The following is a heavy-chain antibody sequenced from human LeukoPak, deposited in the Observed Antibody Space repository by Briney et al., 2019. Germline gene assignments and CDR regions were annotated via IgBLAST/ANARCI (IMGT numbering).Heavy chain of an antibody. CDR2: INAGNGNT. CDR1: GYTFTSYA. J-gene: IGHJ6*03. Sequence: ASVKVSCKASGYTFTSYAMHWVRQAPGRRPEWMGWINAGNGNTKYSQKFQGRVTITRDTSASTAYMELSSLRSEDTAVYYCARDPYYDILTGHFSYLDVWGKGTTVTVSS. CDR3: ARDPYYDILTGHFSYLDV. D-gene: IGHD3-9*01. V-gene: IGHV1-3*01.